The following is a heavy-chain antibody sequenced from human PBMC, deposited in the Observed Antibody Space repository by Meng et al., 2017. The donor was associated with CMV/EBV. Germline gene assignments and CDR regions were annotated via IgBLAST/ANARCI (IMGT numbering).Heavy chain of an antibody. J-gene: IGHJ4*02. CDR1: GFTFSSYD. CDR3: ARDGRQQLDFDY. D-gene: IGHD6-13*01. CDR2: IGTAGDT. Sequence: GESLKISCAACGFTFSSYDMHWVRQATGKGLEWVSAIGTAGDTYYPDSVKGRFTISRDNAKNSLYLQMNSLRAEDTAVYYCARDGRQQLDFDYWGQGTLVTVSS. V-gene: IGHV3-13*01.